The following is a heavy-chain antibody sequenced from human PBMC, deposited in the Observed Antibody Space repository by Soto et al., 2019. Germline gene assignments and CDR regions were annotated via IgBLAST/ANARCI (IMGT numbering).Heavy chain of an antibody. J-gene: IGHJ4*02. D-gene: IGHD2-2*01. CDR1: EYTFTNYF. Sequence: QVQLVQSRAEVKKPGASVKVSCKASEYTFTNYFIFWVRQAPGQGLEWMGIINPSGGSTTYAQKFQGRLIMTSATSTNTVYMELSSLRSDDTAVYYCARSYSSTSPRFDYWGQGTLVTVSS. CDR3: ARSYSSTSPRFDY. CDR2: INPSGGST. V-gene: IGHV1-46*03.